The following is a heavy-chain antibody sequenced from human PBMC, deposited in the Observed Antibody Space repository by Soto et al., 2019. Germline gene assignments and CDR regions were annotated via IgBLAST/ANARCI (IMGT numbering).Heavy chain of an antibody. Sequence: PGGSLRLSCAASGFTFSSYGMHWVRQAPGKGLEWVAVISYDGSNKYYADSVKGRFTISRDNSKNTLYLQMNSLRAEDTAVYYCAKAGKWLFGELHYNYYFGMDVWGQGATVTVCS. CDR3: AKAGKWLFGELHYNYYFGMDV. V-gene: IGHV3-30*18. CDR2: ISYDGSNK. J-gene: IGHJ6*02. D-gene: IGHD3-10*02. CDR1: GFTFSSYG.